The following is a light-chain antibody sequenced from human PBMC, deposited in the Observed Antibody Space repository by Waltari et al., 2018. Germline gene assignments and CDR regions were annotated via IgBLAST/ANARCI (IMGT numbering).Light chain of an antibody. V-gene: IGLV2-11*01. CDR2: DVT. J-gene: IGLJ3*02. Sequence: SALTQPRSVSGSPGQSVTISCTGTTSDVGGYNYVSWYPHHPGQAPKLMIFDVTQRPSGVPDRFSGSKSANTASLTISGLQAEDEADYYCCSFAGTYTWVFGGGTKVTVL. CDR1: TSDVGGYNY. CDR3: CSFAGTYTWV.